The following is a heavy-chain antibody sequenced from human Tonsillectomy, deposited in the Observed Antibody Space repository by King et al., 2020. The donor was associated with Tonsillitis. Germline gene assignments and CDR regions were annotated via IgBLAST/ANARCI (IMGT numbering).Heavy chain of an antibody. CDR2: IIPVFGLA. V-gene: IGHV1-69*01. CDR1: GGTFSSYA. CDR3: GGCYLERARYGMAV. Sequence: QLVQSGAEVKKPGSSVRVSCKASGGTFSSYAINWVRQAPGQGLEWMGGIIPVFGLANYAQKFQGRVTICADESTSTAYMELSSMKSEDTAVYYCGGCYLERARYGMAVWGQGTTVTVSS. D-gene: IGHD2-15*01. J-gene: IGHJ6*02.